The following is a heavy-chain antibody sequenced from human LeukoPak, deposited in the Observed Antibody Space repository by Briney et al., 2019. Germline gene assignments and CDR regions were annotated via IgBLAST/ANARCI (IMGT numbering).Heavy chain of an antibody. J-gene: IGHJ4*02. V-gene: IGHV3-7*01. CDR2: IKQDESQK. Sequence: GGSLRLSCAASGFTFSSYWMTWVRQAPGKGLEWVANIKQDESQKYYVGSVKGRFTISRDNAKNSLFLQMNSLRAEDTAVYYCARDQAVASVYREDSWGQGTLVTVSS. CDR1: GFTFSSYW. D-gene: IGHD6-19*01. CDR3: ARDQAVASVYREDS.